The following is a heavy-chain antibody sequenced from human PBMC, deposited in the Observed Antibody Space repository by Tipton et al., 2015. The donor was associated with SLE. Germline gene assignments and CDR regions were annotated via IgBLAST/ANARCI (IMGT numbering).Heavy chain of an antibody. D-gene: IGHD1-14*01. Sequence: SLRLSCAASGFDFSSYEMNWVRQAPGKGLEWISYISASGDIIYYADSVKGRFTVSRSSAKKSLYLQMNSLTAEDTAVYFCARDREKPTTTPPSRGSASAPTLFPLVSW. CDR2: ISASGDII. CDR3: ARDREKPTTTPPSRGSASAPTLFPLVS. V-gene: IGHV3-48*03. CDR1: GFDFSSYE. J-gene: IGHJ5*01.